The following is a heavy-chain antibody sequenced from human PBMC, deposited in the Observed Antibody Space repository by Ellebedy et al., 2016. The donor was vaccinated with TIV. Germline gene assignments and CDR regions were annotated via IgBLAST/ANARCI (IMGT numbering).Heavy chain of an antibody. CDR3: AREGNPRITGTGYYYYGMDV. CDR2: ISYDGSNK. J-gene: IGHJ6*02. V-gene: IGHV3-30-3*01. CDR1: GFTFSSYA. D-gene: IGHD1-20*01. Sequence: GESLKISXAASGFTFSSYAMHWVRQAPGKGLEWVAVISYDGSNKYYADSVKGRFTISRDNFKNTLYLQMNSLRAEDTAVYYCAREGNPRITGTGYYYYGMDVWGQGTTVTVSS.